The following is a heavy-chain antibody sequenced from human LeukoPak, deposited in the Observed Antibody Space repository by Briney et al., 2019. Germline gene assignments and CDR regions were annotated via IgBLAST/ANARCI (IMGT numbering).Heavy chain of an antibody. Sequence: ASVKVSCKASGYTFTGYYMHWVRQAPGQGLEWMGGFDPEDGETIYAQKFQGRVTMTEDTSTDAAYMELSSLRSEDTAVYYCATDLPLGVVAATPRTGYWGQGTLVTVSS. CDR2: FDPEDGET. CDR1: GYTFTGYY. D-gene: IGHD2-15*01. CDR3: ATDLPLGVVAATPRTGY. J-gene: IGHJ4*02. V-gene: IGHV1-24*01.